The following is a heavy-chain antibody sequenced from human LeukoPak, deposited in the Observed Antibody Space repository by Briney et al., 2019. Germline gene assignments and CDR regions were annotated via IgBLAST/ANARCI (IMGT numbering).Heavy chain of an antibody. Sequence: GASVKPSCKASGYTFTSYDINWVRQATGQGLEWMGWMNPNSGNTGDAQKFQGTVTMPRNTSISTAYMELSSQRSEVTAVYYCARVVHNYDFLTGSRYYYYYGMDVWGKGATVTVAS. J-gene: IGHJ6*04. V-gene: IGHV1-8*01. CDR1: GYTFTSYD. CDR2: MNPNSGNT. CDR3: ARVVHNYDFLTGSRYYYYYGMDV. D-gene: IGHD3-9*01.